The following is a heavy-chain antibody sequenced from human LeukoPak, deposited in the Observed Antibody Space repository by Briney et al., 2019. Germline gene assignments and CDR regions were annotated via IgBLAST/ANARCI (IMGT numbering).Heavy chain of an antibody. J-gene: IGHJ4*02. CDR3: ARDLLNWGFDY. D-gene: IGHD7-27*01. CDR1: GFTFSSYS. CDR2: ISSSSSYI. Sequence: GGSLRLSCAASGFTFSSYSMNWVRQAPGKGLEWVSSISSSSSYIYYTDSVKGRFTISRDNAKNSLYLQMNSLRAEDTAVYYCARDLLNWGFDYWGQGTLVTVSS. V-gene: IGHV3-21*01.